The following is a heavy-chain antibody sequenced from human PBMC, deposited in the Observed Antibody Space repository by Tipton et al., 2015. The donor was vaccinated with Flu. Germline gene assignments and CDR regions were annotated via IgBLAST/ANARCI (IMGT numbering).Heavy chain of an antibody. V-gene: IGHV4-59*07. Sequence: TLSLTCTVSGGSISSFYWSWIRQPPGKGLEWIGYIYSSARTNYNSSLESRVTISVDTSKNQFSLNLGSVTAADTAVYYCATHCVGVCSHAFDIWGQGTMVTVSS. CDR3: ATHCVGVCSHAFDI. J-gene: IGHJ3*02. CDR2: IYSSART. D-gene: IGHD2-21*02. CDR1: GGSISSFY.